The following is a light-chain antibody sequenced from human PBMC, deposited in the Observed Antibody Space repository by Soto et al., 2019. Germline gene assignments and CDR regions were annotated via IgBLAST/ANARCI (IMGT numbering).Light chain of an antibody. J-gene: IGLJ2*01. CDR1: SSDVGGYKY. CDR2: DVT. V-gene: IGLV2-14*03. Sequence: QSALTQPASVSGSPGQSITISCTGTSSDVGGYKYVSWYQQHPGKAPKLMIYDVTNRPSGVSNRFSGSKSGNTASLTISGLQAEDEADYYCSSYTSSNTVAFGGGTQLTVL. CDR3: SSYTSSNTVA.